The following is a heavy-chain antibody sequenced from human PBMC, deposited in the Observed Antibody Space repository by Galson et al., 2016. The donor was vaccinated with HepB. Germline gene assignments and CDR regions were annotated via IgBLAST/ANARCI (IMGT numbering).Heavy chain of an antibody. CDR1: GFTFSIFT. V-gene: IGHV3-64*01. D-gene: IGHD1-26*01. J-gene: IGHJ4*02. CDR2: ISANGVST. Sequence: SLRLSCAASGFTFSIFTMHWVRQAPGKGLECVSVISANGVSTYYANSVKGRFTVSRDNSKNTLYLQMGSLTTEDIAMYYCAREGVGAAHDYWGQGILVTVSS. CDR3: AREGVGAAHDY.